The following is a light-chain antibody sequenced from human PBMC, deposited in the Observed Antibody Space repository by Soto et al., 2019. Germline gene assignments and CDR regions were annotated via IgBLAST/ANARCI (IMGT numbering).Light chain of an antibody. CDR1: QSVSSN. V-gene: IGKV3-15*01. Sequence: EIVLTQSPATLSVSPGERATLSCRASQSVSSNLAWYQQKPGQAPRLVIYGASTRATGIPASFSGSGSGTEFTLTISSLQSEDFAVYYCQHYNKLPLTFGGGAKVEIK. J-gene: IGKJ4*01. CDR2: GAS. CDR3: QHYNKLPLT.